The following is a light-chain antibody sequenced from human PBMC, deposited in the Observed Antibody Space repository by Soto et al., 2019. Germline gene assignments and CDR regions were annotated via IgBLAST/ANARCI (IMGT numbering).Light chain of an antibody. Sequence: QAVLTQPASVSGSLGQSITISCTGTSSDVGLSNYVSWYQQHPHNAPKLIISEVNKRPSGVSHRFSGSKSGNMASLTISGLQAEDEAYYYCSSYSRTINHVFFGGGTKLTVL. V-gene: IGLV2-14*01. CDR3: SSYSRTINHVF. J-gene: IGLJ2*01. CDR1: SSDVGLSNY. CDR2: EVN.